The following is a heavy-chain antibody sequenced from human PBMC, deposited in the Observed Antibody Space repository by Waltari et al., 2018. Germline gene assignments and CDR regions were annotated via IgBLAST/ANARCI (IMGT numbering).Heavy chain of an antibody. CDR2: IYPGDSDT. Sequence: EVQLVQSGAEVKKPGESLKISCKGSGYSFTSYWIGWVRQMPGKGLEWMGVIYPGDSDTRYSPSSQGQVTISADKSISTAYLQWSSLKASDTAMYYCARHRIYSGYENAFDIWGQGTMVIVSS. V-gene: IGHV5-51*01. CDR3: ARHRIYSGYENAFDI. CDR1: GYSFTSYW. J-gene: IGHJ3*02. D-gene: IGHD5-12*01.